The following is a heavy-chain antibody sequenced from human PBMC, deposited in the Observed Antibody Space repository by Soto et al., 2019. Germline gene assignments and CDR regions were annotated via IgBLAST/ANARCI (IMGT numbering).Heavy chain of an antibody. CDR2: ISYDGSNK. J-gene: IGHJ4*02. CDR3: AKDPRLDILTGPFGY. V-gene: IGHV3-30*18. D-gene: IGHD3-9*01. Sequence: QVQLVESGGGVVQPGRSLRLSCAASGFTFSSYGMHWVRQAPGKGLEWVTVISYDGSNKYYADSVKGRFTISRDNSKNTLYLQMNSLRAEDTAVYYCAKDPRLDILTGPFGYWVQGTLVTVSS. CDR1: GFTFSSYG.